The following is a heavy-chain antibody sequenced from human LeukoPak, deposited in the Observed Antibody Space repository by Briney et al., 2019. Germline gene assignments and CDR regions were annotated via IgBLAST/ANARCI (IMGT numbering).Heavy chain of an antibody. Sequence: SGPTLLQPTQTLTLTYTFSGFSVSTGGGGVGWIRHPPVKALEWLALIYWNDDKRYSPSLQSRLTITKDTSKNQVVLTMTNMDPVDTATYYCAHNPSSGYYLWGPGTLVTVSS. D-gene: IGHD3-22*01. CDR3: AHNPSSGYYL. J-gene: IGHJ5*02. CDR1: GFSVSTGGGG. V-gene: IGHV2-5*01. CDR2: IYWNDDK.